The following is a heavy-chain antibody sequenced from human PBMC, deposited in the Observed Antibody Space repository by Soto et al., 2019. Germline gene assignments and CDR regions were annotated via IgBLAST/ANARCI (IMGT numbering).Heavy chain of an antibody. Sequence: GGSLILSCAASGFTFSSYSMNWVRQAPGKGLEWFSSISSSSSYIYYADSVKGRFTISRDNTKNSLYLQMNSLRAEDTSVYYCARDGSDDFAYWGQGTLVPVSS. V-gene: IGHV3-21*01. CDR3: ARDGSDDFAY. CDR1: GFTFSSYS. J-gene: IGHJ4*02. CDR2: ISSSSSYI.